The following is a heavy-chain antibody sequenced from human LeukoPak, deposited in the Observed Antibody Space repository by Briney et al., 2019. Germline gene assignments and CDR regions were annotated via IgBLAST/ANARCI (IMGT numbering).Heavy chain of an antibody. Sequence: GRSLRLSCSASGFTFRSHAMHWVRQAPGEVLVWVSRLKGVGSEASYADSVKGRFTISRDNAKNTLYRQMSSLRAEDTAVYYCARDDFTGPVTAYLDYWGQGAPVTVSS. CDR3: ARDDFTGPVTAYLDY. V-gene: IGHV3-74*01. CDR1: GFTFRSHA. CDR2: LKGVGSEA. J-gene: IGHJ4*02. D-gene: IGHD2-21*02.